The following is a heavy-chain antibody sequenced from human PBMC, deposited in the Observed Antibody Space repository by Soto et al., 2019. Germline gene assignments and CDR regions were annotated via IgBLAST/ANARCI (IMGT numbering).Heavy chain of an antibody. CDR3: ARDLNGNFWSGYYTYYYYMDV. CDR1: GYTFTSYD. CDR2: MNPNSGNT. J-gene: IGHJ6*03. D-gene: IGHD3-3*01. V-gene: IGHV1-8*01. Sequence: ASVKVSCKASGYTFTSYDINWVRQATGRGLEWMGWMNPNSGNTGYAQKFQGRVTMTRNTSISTAYMELSSLRSEDTAVYYCARDLNGNFWSGYYTYYYYMDVWGKGTTVTVSS.